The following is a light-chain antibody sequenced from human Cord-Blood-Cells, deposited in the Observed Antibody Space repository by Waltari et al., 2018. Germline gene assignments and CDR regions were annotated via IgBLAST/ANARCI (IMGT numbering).Light chain of an antibody. CDR2: GNS. Sequence: QSVLTQPPSVSGAPGQRVTISCTGSSPNIGAGYDVHWYQQLPGTAPKLLISGNSNRPSGVPDRFSGSKSGTSASLAITGLQAEDEADYYCQSYDSSLSPWVFGGGTKLTVL. CDR1: SPNIGAGYD. CDR3: QSYDSSLSPWV. V-gene: IGLV1-40*01. J-gene: IGLJ3*02.